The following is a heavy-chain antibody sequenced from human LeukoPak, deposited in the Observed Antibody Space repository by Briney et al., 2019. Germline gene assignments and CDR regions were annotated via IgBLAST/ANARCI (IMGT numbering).Heavy chain of an antibody. CDR3: SRGPGDPVLNFDY. CDR2: FDPEDGET. V-gene: IGHV1-24*01. D-gene: IGHD3-10*01. Sequence: EASVKVSCKVSGYTLTELSMHWVRQAPGKGLEWMGGFDPEDGETIYAQKFQGRVTMTEDTSTDTAYMELSSLRSEDTAVYYCSRGPGDPVLNFDYWGQGTLVTVSS. J-gene: IGHJ4*02. CDR1: GYTLTELS.